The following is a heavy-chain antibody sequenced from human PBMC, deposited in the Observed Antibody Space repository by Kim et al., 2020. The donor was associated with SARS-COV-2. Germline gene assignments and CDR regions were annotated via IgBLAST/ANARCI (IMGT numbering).Heavy chain of an antibody. CDR2: IWYDGSNK. Sequence: GGSLRLSCAASGFTFSSYGMHWVRQAPGKGLEWVAVIWYDGSNKYYADSVKGRFTISRDNSKNTLYLQMNSLRAEDTAVYYCARDHYGSGSYYPFDYWGQGTLVTVSS. D-gene: IGHD3-10*01. V-gene: IGHV3-33*01. CDR3: ARDHYGSGSYYPFDY. CDR1: GFTFSSYG. J-gene: IGHJ4*02.